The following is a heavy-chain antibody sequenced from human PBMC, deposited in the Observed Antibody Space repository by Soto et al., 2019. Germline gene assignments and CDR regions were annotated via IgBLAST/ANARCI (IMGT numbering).Heavy chain of an antibody. CDR3: ARQRDYYDSSGYSDYYYYYGMDV. V-gene: IGHV5-10-1*01. D-gene: IGHD3-22*01. Sequence: GESLKISCKGSGYSFTSYWISWVRQMPGKGLEWMGRIDPSDSYTNYSPSFQGHVTISADKSISTAYLQWSSLKASDTAMYYCARQRDYYDSSGYSDYYYYYGMDVWGQRTTVTVSS. CDR1: GYSFTSYW. CDR2: IDPSDSYT. J-gene: IGHJ6*02.